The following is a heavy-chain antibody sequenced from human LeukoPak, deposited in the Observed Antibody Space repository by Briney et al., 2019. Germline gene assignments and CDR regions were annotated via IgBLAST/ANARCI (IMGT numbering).Heavy chain of an antibody. CDR3: ARDLGRVRNWFDP. D-gene: IGHD1-26*01. CDR2: ISSSSSYI. Sequence: GGSLRLSCAASGFTFSSYSMNWVRQAPGKGLEWVSSISSSSSYIYYADSVKSRFTISRDNAKNSLYLQMNSLRAEDTAVYYCARDLGRVRNWFDPWGQGTLVTVSS. V-gene: IGHV3-21*01. J-gene: IGHJ5*02. CDR1: GFTFSSYS.